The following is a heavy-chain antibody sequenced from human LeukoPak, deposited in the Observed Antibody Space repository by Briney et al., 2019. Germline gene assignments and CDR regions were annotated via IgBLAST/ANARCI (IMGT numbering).Heavy chain of an antibody. CDR3: ARLDYYDSSGYSD. CDR2: INHSGST. Sequence: SETLSLTCAVYGGSFIGYYWSWIRQPPGKGLEWIGEINHSGSTNYNPSLKSRVTISVDTSKNQFSLKLSSVTAADTAAYYCARLDYYDSSGYSDWGQGTLVTVSS. CDR1: GGSFIGYY. J-gene: IGHJ4*02. D-gene: IGHD3-22*01. V-gene: IGHV4-34*01.